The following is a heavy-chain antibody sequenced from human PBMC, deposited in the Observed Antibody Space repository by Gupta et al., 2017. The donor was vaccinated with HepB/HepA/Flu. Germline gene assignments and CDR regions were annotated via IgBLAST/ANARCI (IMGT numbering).Heavy chain of an antibody. D-gene: IGHD2-2*01. CDR3: VQLIMS. CDR2: INQNGSKI. J-gene: IGHJ4*02. V-gene: IGHV3-7*01. Sequence: EVQLVESGGYFVQPGGSLRLSCSGSGFIFSTYWMSWVRQAPGKGLEWVANINQNGSKIYYVDSVKGRFTISRDNAKNSLYLQMNSLRGEDTAVYYCVQLIMSWGQGTLVTVSS. CDR1: GFIFSTYW.